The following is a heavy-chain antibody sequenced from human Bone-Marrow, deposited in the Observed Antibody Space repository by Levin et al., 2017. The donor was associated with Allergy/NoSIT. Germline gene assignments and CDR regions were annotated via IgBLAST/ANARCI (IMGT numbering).Heavy chain of an antibody. CDR1: GGSISSSSYY. J-gene: IGHJ4*02. CDR2: IYYSGST. Sequence: SETLSLTCTVSGGSISSSSYYWGWIRQPPGKGLEWIGSIYYSGSTYYNPSLKSRVTISVDTSKNQFSLKLSSVTAADTAVYYCARHSGPLYSSGWYGVSSREFDYWGQGTLVTVSS. D-gene: IGHD6-19*01. V-gene: IGHV4-39*01. CDR3: ARHSGPLYSSGWYGVSSREFDY.